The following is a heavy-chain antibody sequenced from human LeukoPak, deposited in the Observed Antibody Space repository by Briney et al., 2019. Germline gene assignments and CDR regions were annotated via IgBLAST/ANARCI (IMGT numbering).Heavy chain of an antibody. Sequence: PGGSLRPSCAASGFTFSLYGMNWVRQAPGKGLEWVSYISEDTSIIHYADSVKGRFTISRDNAKNSLYLQMSSLRVVDTAVYYCATTGVRRDNWFDPWGQGTLVTVSS. CDR3: ATTGVRRDNWFDP. D-gene: IGHD3-10*01. J-gene: IGHJ5*02. CDR1: GFTFSLYG. V-gene: IGHV3-48*01. CDR2: ISEDTSII.